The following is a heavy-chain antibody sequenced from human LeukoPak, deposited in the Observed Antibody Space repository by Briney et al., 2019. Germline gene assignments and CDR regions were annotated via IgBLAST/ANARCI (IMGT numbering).Heavy chain of an antibody. CDR1: GGSISSSSYY. CDR2: IYYSGST. V-gene: IGHV4-39*07. CDR3: AREIRIAAAGRSWFDP. Sequence: SETLSLTCTVSGGSISSSSYYWGWIRQPPGKGLEWIGSIYYSGSTYYNPSLKSRVTISVDTSKNQFSLKLSSVTAADTAVYYCAREIRIAAAGRSWFDPWGQGTLVTVSS. D-gene: IGHD6-13*01. J-gene: IGHJ5*02.